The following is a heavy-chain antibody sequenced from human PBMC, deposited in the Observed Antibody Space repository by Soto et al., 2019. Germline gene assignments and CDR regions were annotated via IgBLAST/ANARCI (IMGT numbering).Heavy chain of an antibody. CDR2: INPNSGGT. CDR3: ARVALYYDSSGYSFQFDY. D-gene: IGHD3-22*01. Sequence: ASVKVSCKASGYTFTGYYMHWVRQAPGQGLEWMGWINPNSGGTNYAQKFQGWVTMTRDTSISTAYMELSRLRSDDTAVYYCARVALYYDSSGYSFQFDYRAQRTLVTGSS. J-gene: IGHJ4*02. CDR1: GYTFTGYY. V-gene: IGHV1-2*04.